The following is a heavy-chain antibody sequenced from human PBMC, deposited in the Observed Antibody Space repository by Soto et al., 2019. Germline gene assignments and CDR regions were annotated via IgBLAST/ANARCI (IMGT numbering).Heavy chain of an antibody. V-gene: IGHV3-11*01. CDR3: ARDLRYCSSTSCHYFDY. Sequence: GGSLRLSCAASGFTFSDYYMSWIRQAPGKGLEWVSYISSSGSTIYYADSVKGRFTISRDNAKNSLYLQMNSLRAEDTAVYYFARDLRYCSSTSCHYFDYWGQGTLVTVSS. J-gene: IGHJ4*02. CDR2: ISSSGSTI. CDR1: GFTFSDYY. D-gene: IGHD2-2*01.